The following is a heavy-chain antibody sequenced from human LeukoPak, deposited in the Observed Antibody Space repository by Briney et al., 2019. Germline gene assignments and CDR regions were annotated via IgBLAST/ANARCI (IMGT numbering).Heavy chain of an antibody. CDR1: GYTFTGYY. J-gene: IGHJ4*02. CDR3: AREGELVGATGITFDY. D-gene: IGHD1-26*01. CDR2: INPNSGGT. V-gene: IGHV1-2*02. Sequence: GASVKVSCKASGYTFTGYYMHWVRQAPGKGLEWMGWINPNSGGTNYAQKFQGRVTMTRDTSISTAYMELSRLRSDDTAVYYCAREGELVGATGITFDYWGQGTLVTVSS.